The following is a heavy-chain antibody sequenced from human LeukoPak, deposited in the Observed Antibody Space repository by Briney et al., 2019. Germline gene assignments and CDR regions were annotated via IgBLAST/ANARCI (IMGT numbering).Heavy chain of an antibody. D-gene: IGHD3-10*01. J-gene: IGHJ5*02. Sequence: ASVKVSCKASGGTFSSYAISWVRRAPGQGLEWMGGIIPIFGTANYAQKFQGRVTITADKSTSTAYMELSSLRSEDTAVYYCAREGHNYYGSGSYDYWFDPWGQGTLVTVSS. V-gene: IGHV1-69*06. CDR3: AREGHNYYGSGSYDYWFDP. CDR2: IIPIFGTA. CDR1: GGTFSSYA.